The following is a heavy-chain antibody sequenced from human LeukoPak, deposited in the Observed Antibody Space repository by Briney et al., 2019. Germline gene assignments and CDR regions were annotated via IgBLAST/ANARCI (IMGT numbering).Heavy chain of an antibody. V-gene: IGHV3-74*01. CDR1: GFTFSSHW. Sequence: GGSLRLSCVASGFTFSSHWMHWVRQAPGSGLVWVSRVNSDGSRTSYADSVKGRLTISRDNAKNTLYLQMNSLRAEDMAVYYCARERQYDMDVWGQGTTVTVSS. J-gene: IGHJ6*02. CDR3: ARERQYDMDV. CDR2: VNSDGSRT.